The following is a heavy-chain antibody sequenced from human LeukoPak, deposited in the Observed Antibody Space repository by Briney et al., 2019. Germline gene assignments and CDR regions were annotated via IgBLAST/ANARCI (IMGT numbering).Heavy chain of an antibody. CDR2: ISGSGGST. V-gene: IGHV3-23*01. CDR1: GFTFSSYS. Sequence: GGSLRLSCAASGFTFSSYSMNWVRQAPGKGLEWVSAISGSGGSTYYADSVKGRFTISRDNSKNTLYLQMNSLRAEDTAVYYCAKEHQLLWFGEFRYFDYWGQGTLVTVSS. D-gene: IGHD3-10*01. CDR3: AKEHQLLWFGEFRYFDY. J-gene: IGHJ4*02.